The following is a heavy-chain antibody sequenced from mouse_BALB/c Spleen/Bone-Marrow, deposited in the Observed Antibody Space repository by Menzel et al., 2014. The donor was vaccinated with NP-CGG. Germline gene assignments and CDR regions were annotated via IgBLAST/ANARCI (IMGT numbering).Heavy chain of an antibody. CDR3: ARWGYGSLGFAY. J-gene: IGHJ3*01. V-gene: IGHV1-4*02. CDR1: GYTFTVYT. D-gene: IGHD2-10*02. Sequence: VNVVESAVELARPGASVKMSCKASGYTFTVYTMHWVKQRPGQGLEWIGYINPSSGYAEYNQNFKDKTALTADKSSSTAYMQLSSLTSEDSAVYYCARWGYGSLGFAYWGQGTLVTVSA. CDR2: INPSSGYA.